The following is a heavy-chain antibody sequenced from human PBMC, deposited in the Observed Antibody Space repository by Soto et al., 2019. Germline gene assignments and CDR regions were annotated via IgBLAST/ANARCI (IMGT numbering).Heavy chain of an antibody. D-gene: IGHD5-12*01. Sequence: EVQLLESGGGLVQPGGSLRLSCAASGFTFSSYAMSWVRQAPGKGLEWVSAISGSGGSTYYADSVKGRFTISRDNSKNTLYLQMNSLRAEDTAVYYCAKGTRYVRGYSGYEYYYYGMDVWGQGTTVTVSS. CDR2: ISGSGGST. V-gene: IGHV3-23*01. CDR1: GFTFSSYA. CDR3: AKGTRYVRGYSGYEYYYYGMDV. J-gene: IGHJ6*02.